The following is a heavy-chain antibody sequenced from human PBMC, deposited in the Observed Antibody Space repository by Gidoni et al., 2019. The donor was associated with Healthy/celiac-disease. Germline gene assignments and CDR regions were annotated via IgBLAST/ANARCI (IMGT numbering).Heavy chain of an antibody. J-gene: IGHJ4*02. CDR2: INPNSGGT. D-gene: IGHD2-8*01. Sequence: QVQMVQSGAEVKKPGASVKVSCKASGYLFTGYYMHWVRQAPGQGLEWMGWINPNSGGTNYAQKFQGRVTMTRDTSISTAYMELSRLRSDDTAVYYCARGIGYCTNGVCPPGGYWGQGTLVTVSS. CDR3: ARGIGYCTNGVCPPGGY. CDR1: GYLFTGYY. V-gene: IGHV1-2*02.